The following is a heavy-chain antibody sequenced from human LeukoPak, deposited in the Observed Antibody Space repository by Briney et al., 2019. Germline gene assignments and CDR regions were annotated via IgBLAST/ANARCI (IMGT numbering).Heavy chain of an antibody. CDR1: GYSFTSYW. Sequence: GESLKISCKGSGYSFTSYWIGWVRQMPGKGLEWMGIIYPGDSDTRYSPSFQGQVTISADKSISTAYLQWSSLKASDTAMYYCARPASSPTDAFDIWGQGTMVTVSS. D-gene: IGHD6-13*01. J-gene: IGHJ3*02. V-gene: IGHV5-51*01. CDR3: ARPASSPTDAFDI. CDR2: IYPGDSDT.